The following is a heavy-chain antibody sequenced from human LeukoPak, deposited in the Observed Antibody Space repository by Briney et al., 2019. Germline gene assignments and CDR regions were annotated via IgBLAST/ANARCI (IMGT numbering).Heavy chain of an antibody. J-gene: IGHJ4*02. V-gene: IGHV3-23*01. CDR1: GFTFSDDW. CDR3: AKDLGWELPAEAY. D-gene: IGHD1-26*01. CDR2: IYGSGVSI. Sequence: PGGSLRLSCAASGFTFSDDWMNWVRQAPGKGLEWLATIYGSGVSISYADSVKGRFTISRDNSNNTLYLQMNSLRAEDTAMYFCAKDLGWELPAEAYWGQGILVTVSS.